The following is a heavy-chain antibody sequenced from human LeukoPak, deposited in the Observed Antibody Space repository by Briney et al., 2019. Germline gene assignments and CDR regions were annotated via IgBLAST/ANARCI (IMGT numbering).Heavy chain of an antibody. D-gene: IGHD3-16*02. Sequence: ASVKVSCKASGYTFTSYDINWVRQATGQGLEWMGWMNPNSGNTGYAQKFQGRVTMTRNTSISTAYMELSSLRSEDTAVYYCARGSGYDYVWGSYRPNWFDPWGQGTLVTVSS. CDR1: GYTFTSYD. V-gene: IGHV1-8*01. CDR2: MNPNSGNT. J-gene: IGHJ5*02. CDR3: ARGSGYDYVWGSYRPNWFDP.